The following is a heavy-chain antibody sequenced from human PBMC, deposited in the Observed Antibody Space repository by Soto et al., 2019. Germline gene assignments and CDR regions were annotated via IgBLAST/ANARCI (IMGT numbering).Heavy chain of an antibody. CDR2: VSGSGGST. V-gene: IGHV3-23*01. Sequence: EVQLLESGGGLVQPGGSLRLSCAASGFTFSNYAMNWVRQAPGRGLEWVEVVSGSGGSTYYADSVKGRFTITRDNSKNTLYLQLSSLRAEDTAVYYCAKRGSGSYYDSWGQGTLVTVSS. CDR1: GFTFSNYA. J-gene: IGHJ4*02. D-gene: IGHD3-10*01. CDR3: AKRGSGSYYDS.